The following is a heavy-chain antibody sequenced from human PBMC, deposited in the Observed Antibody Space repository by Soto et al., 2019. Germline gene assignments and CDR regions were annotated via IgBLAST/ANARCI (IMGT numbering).Heavy chain of an antibody. Sequence: EVPLVESGGGLVQPGGSLRLSCAASGFIFDSFALSWVRQAPGKGLEWVSGIGGSGGRTYYADSVKGRFTISRDNSKNTLYLQMSSLSAEDTAIYYCAKDRAFWFGEGGWFDPWGQGTLVTVSS. V-gene: IGHV3-23*04. CDR2: IGGSGGRT. J-gene: IGHJ5*02. CDR3: AKDRAFWFGEGGWFDP. CDR1: GFIFDSFA. D-gene: IGHD3-10*01.